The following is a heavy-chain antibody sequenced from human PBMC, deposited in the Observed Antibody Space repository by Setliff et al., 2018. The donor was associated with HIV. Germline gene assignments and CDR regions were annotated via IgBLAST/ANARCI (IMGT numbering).Heavy chain of an antibody. D-gene: IGHD4-17*01. V-gene: IGHV5-51*01. CDR3: GTLDPNYGDYINY. CDR2: IYPADSDT. J-gene: IGHJ4*02. Sequence: PGESLKISCKGSGYSFTNYWIGWVRQMPGKGLEWMGIIYPADSDTRYSPSFQGQVTISADKSISTAYLHWSSLKASDTAIYYCGTLDPNYGDYINYWGQGTLVTVSS. CDR1: GYSFTNYW.